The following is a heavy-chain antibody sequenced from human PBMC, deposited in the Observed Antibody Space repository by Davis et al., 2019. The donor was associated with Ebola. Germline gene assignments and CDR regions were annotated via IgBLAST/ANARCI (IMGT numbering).Heavy chain of an antibody. V-gene: IGHV3-7*01. D-gene: IGHD6-13*01. Sequence: GESLKISCAASGFTFSSYWMSWVRQAPGKGLEWVANIKQDGSEKYYVDSVKGRFTISRDNAKNSLYLQMNSLRAEDTAVYYCARLGSSWTNSYYYYYMDVWGKGTTVTVSS. CDR1: GFTFSSYW. J-gene: IGHJ6*03. CDR3: ARLGSSWTNSYYYYYMDV. CDR2: IKQDGSEK.